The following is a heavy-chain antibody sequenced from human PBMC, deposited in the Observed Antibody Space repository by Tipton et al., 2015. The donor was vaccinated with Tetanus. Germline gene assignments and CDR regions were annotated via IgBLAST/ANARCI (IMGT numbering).Heavy chain of an antibody. V-gene: IGHV4-59*01. CDR1: GVSIGSYY. D-gene: IGHD1-1*01. J-gene: IGHJ4*02. Sequence: TLSLTCTVSGVSIGSYYWSWIRQPPGKGLEWIGYLSYIGTTNYNPSLKNRVTISADTSKNQFSLRLSSVTAADTAVYYCARHYNYPSIFDFWGQGALVTVSS. CDR3: ARHYNYPSIFDF. CDR2: LSYIGTT.